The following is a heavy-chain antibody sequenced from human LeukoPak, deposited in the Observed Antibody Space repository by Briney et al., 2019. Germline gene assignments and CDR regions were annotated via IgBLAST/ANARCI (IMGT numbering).Heavy chain of an antibody. J-gene: IGHJ2*01. CDR1: GFSFSTYW. V-gene: IGHV3-7*01. Sequence: GGSLRLSCVASGFSFSTYWMTWVRQAPGKGLEWVANIKQDGSEKYYVDSVKGRFTSSRDNAKNSLYLQMNRLRAEDTAVYYCARGYWNFGLWGRGTQVTVSS. CDR2: IKQDGSEK. CDR3: ARGYWNFGL.